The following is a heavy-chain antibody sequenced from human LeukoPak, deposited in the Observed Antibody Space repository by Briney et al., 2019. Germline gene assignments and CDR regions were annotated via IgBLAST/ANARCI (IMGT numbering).Heavy chain of an antibody. Sequence: GGSLRLSCAASGFTFSSYEMNWVRQAPGKGLEWVSYISSSRSTIYYANSVKGRFTISRDNAKNSLYLQMNSLRAEDTAVYYCARGRYFDWLLNFDYWGQGTLVTVSS. D-gene: IGHD3-9*01. CDR2: ISSSRSTI. V-gene: IGHV3-48*03. J-gene: IGHJ4*02. CDR3: ARGRYFDWLLNFDY. CDR1: GFTFSSYE.